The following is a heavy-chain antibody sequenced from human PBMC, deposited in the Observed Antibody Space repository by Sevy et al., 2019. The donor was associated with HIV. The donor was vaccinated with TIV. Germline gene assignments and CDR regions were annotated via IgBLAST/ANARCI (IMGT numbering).Heavy chain of an antibody. Sequence: HGVSLRLSCAASGFTFSSYSMNWDRQAPGKGLAWVSSISSSTSYIYYADSVKGRFTISRDNAKNSLYLQMNSLRADDTAMYYCARDRDMITFRVGEAFDIWGQGTPVIVSS. CDR3: ARDRDMITFRVGEAFDI. J-gene: IGHJ3*02. CDR1: GFTFSSYS. D-gene: IGHD3-16*01. V-gene: IGHV3-21*01. CDR2: ISSSTSYI.